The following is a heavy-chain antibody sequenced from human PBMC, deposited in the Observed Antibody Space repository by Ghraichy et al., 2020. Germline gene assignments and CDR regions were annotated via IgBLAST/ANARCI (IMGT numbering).Heavy chain of an antibody. CDR2: INPNNGGT. CDR3: ARGPVISYYYDSSDYYYAWAFDI. D-gene: IGHD3-22*01. V-gene: IGHV1-2*04. J-gene: IGHJ3*02. CDR1: GYSFTGYY. Sequence: ASVKVSCKASGYSFTGYYIHWVRQAPGQGLEWMGWINPNNGGTNYAQKFQGWVTMTRDTSINTAYMELSRLRSDDTAVYYCARGPVISYYYDSSDYYYAWAFDICGQGTMVTVSS.